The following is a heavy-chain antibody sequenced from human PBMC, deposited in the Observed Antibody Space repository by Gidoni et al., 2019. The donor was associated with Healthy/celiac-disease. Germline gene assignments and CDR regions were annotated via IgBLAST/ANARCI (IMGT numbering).Heavy chain of an antibody. CDR2: ISYDGSNK. D-gene: IGHD3-10*01. CDR1: GFTFRSYA. V-gene: IGHV3-30-3*01. CDR3: ARGSITMVRGVIMNLDY. Sequence: QVQLVESGGGVVQPGRSLRLSCAASGFTFRSYAMHWARQAPGNGLEWVAVISYDGSNKYYADSVKGRFTISRDKSKNTLYLQMNSLRAEDTAVYYCARGSITMVRGVIMNLDYWGQGTLVTVSS. J-gene: IGHJ4*02.